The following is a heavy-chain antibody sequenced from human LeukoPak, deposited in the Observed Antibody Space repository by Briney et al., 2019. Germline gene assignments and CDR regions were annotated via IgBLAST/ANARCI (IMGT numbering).Heavy chain of an antibody. CDR1: GFTFSSYG. D-gene: IGHD6-13*01. CDR3: AKDFGSSWYSQIFDY. V-gene: IGHV3-23*01. CDR2: ISGSGGST. Sequence: GGSLRLSCAASGFTFSSYGMSWVRQAPGKGLEWVSAISGSGGSTYYADSVKGRFTISRDNSKNTLYLQMNSLRAEDTAVYYCAKDFGSSWYSQIFDYWGQGTLVTVSS. J-gene: IGHJ4*02.